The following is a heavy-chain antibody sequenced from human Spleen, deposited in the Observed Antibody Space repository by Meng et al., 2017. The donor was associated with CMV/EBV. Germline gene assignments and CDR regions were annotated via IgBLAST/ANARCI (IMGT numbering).Heavy chain of an antibody. D-gene: IGHD5-18*01. CDR2: ISGSGGST. J-gene: IGHJ6*02. V-gene: IGHV3-23*01. CDR3: ARAMVISRYYYYGMDV. Sequence: GGSLRLSCAASGFTFSSYAMSWVRQAPGKGLEWVSAISGSGGSTYYADSVKGRFTISRGNSKNTLYLQMNNLRAEDTAVYYCARAMVISRYYYYGMDVWGQGTTVTVSS. CDR1: GFTFSSYA.